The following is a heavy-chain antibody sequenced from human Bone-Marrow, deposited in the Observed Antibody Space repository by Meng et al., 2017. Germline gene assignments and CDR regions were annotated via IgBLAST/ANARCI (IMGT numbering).Heavy chain of an antibody. J-gene: IGHJ5*02. D-gene: IGHD3-10*01. CDR2: IYHSGST. CDR3: ARVTPEVRGVILNWFDP. Sequence: ESLKISCTVSGYSISSGYYWGWIRQPPGKGLEWIGRIYHSGSTYYNPSLKSRVTISVDTSKNQFSLKLSSMTAADTAVYYCARVTPEVRGVILNWFDPWGQGTLVTVSS. CDR1: GYSISSGYY. V-gene: IGHV4-38-2*02.